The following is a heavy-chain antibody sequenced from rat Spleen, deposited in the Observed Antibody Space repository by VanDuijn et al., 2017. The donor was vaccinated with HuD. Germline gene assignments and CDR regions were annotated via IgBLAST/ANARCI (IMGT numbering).Heavy chain of an antibody. V-gene: IGHV5-29*01. CDR3: ARRPGDFDC. D-gene: IGHD1-4*01. CDR1: GFSFSSFP. Sequence: EVQLVESGGGLVQPGRSLKLSCAASGFSFSSFPMAWVRQAPKKGLEWVATISYDGSSTYYRDSVKGRFTISRDNAKSSLYLQMDSLGSGDTATYYCARRPGDFDCWGQGVMVTVSS. J-gene: IGHJ2*01. CDR2: ISYDGSST.